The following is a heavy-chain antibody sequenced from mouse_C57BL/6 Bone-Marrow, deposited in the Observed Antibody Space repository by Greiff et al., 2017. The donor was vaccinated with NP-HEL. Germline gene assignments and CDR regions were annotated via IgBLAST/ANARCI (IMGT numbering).Heavy chain of an antibody. Sequence: EVQLQESGPGLVKPSQSLSLTCSVTGYSITSGYYWNWIRQFPGNKLEWMGYISYDGSNNYNPSLKNRISITRDTSKNQFFLKLNSVTTEDTATYYCARWRAWFAYWGPGTLVTVSA. CDR3: ARWRAWFAY. CDR2: ISYDGSN. V-gene: IGHV3-6*01. J-gene: IGHJ3*01. CDR1: GYSITSGYY.